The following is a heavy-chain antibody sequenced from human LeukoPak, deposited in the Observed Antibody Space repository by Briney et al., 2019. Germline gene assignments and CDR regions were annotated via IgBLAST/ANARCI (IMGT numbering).Heavy chain of an antibody. D-gene: IGHD6-13*01. CDR2: ISSSSSTV. CDR1: GFTFSSYS. J-gene: IGHJ6*02. V-gene: IGHV3-48*01. Sequence: GGSLRLSCAASGFTFSSYSMNWVRQAPGKGLEWISYISSSSSTVDYADSVKGRFTISRDSAKNSLYLQMNSLRADDTAVYFCARGIAPAGYYYYGLDVWGQGTTVTVSS. CDR3: ARGIAPAGYYYYGLDV.